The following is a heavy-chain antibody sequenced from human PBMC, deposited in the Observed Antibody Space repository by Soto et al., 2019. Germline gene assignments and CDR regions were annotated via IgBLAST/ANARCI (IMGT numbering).Heavy chain of an antibody. V-gene: IGHV4-59*12. J-gene: IGHJ4*02. CDR2: IYDSGST. CDR3: ARLTPGTAGFDY. D-gene: IGHD4-17*01. CDR1: GGSISSYS. Sequence: QVQLQESAPGLVKPSETLSLTCTVSGGSISSYSWSWIRQPPGQGLEWIGYIYDSGSTQYNPSLKSRVTISVDASKNQFSLKLSSVTAADTAVYYCARLTPGTAGFDYWGQGPLVTVSS.